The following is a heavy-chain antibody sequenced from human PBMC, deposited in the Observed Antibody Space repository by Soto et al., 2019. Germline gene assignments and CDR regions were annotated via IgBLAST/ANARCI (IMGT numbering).Heavy chain of an antibody. D-gene: IGHD1-26*01. Sequence: SETLSLTCAVYGGSFSGYYWSWIRQPPGNGLEWIGEINHSVSTNYNPSLKSRVTISVDTSKNQFSLKLSSVTAADTAVYYCVRRSYPATGFDFSGQGTLVTVSS. J-gene: IGHJ4*02. CDR3: VRRSYPATGFDF. CDR2: INHSVST. V-gene: IGHV4-34*01. CDR1: GGSFSGYY.